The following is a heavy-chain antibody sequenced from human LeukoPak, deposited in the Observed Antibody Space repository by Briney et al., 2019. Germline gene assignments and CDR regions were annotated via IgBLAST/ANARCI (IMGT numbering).Heavy chain of an antibody. CDR1: GFTFGDHA. CDR3: ARDSTYYDHTY. CDR2: ISSSGSTI. Sequence: GGSLRLSCTASGFTFGDHAMSWVRQAPGKGLEWVSYISSSGSTIYYADSVKGRFTISRDNAKNSLYLQMNSLRAEDTAVYYCARDSTYYDHTYWGQGTLVTVSS. J-gene: IGHJ4*02. V-gene: IGHV3-11*01. D-gene: IGHD3-22*01.